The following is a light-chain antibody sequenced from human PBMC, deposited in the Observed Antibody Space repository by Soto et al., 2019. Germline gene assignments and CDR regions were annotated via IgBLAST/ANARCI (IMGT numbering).Light chain of an antibody. V-gene: IGKV3D-15*02. CDR2: DIS. CDR1: QSVSSN. Sequence: MKKAPATLSVSARERATLSCRASQSVSSNLAWYQQKPGQPPRLLIYDISTRATGIPTRFSGSGSGTDFTLTITRLEPEDFAVFYCQHYHSSPISFGQGTRLEIK. J-gene: IGKJ5*01. CDR3: QHYHSSPIS.